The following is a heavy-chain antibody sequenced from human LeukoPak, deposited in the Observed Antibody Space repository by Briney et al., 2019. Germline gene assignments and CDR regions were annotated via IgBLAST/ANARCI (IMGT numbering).Heavy chain of an antibody. CDR1: GFTFSNYV. J-gene: IGHJ3*01. Sequence: GGSLRLSCAASGFTFSNYVMSWVRQAPGKGLEWVSGISGSGGNTYYADSVKGRFTISRDNSKDTLYLQMNSLRAEDAAVYYCANEYSKGDVWGQGTVVTVSS. CDR3: ANEYSKGDV. V-gene: IGHV3-23*01. D-gene: IGHD4-11*01. CDR2: ISGSGGNT.